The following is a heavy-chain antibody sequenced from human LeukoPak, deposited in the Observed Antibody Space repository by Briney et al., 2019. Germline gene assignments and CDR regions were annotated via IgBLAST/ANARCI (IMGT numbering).Heavy chain of an antibody. CDR2: INPNSGGT. CDR1: GYTFTGYY. Sequence: ASVKVSXKASGYTFTGYYIHWKRQAPGQGLEWMGWINPNSGGTNYAQKFQGRVTMTRDTSISTAYMDLSRLRSDDTAMYYCARGITTGAPYWGQGTLVTVSS. D-gene: IGHD1-1*01. CDR3: ARGITTGAPY. V-gene: IGHV1-2*02. J-gene: IGHJ4*02.